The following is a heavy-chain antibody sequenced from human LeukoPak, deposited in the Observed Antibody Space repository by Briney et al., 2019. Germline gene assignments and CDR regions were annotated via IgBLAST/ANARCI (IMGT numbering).Heavy chain of an antibody. Sequence: KPSETLSLTCTVSGRSISSYYWSWIRQPPGKGLEWIGYIYYSGSTNYNPSLKSRVTISVDTSKNQFSLKLSSVTAADTAVYYCARDRGRAFDIWGQGTMVTVSS. D-gene: IGHD1-26*01. V-gene: IGHV4-59*12. J-gene: IGHJ3*02. CDR3: ARDRGRAFDI. CDR1: GRSISSYY. CDR2: IYYSGST.